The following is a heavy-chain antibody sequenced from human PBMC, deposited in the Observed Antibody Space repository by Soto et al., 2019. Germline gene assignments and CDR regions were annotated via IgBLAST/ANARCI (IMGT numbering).Heavy chain of an antibody. D-gene: IGHD6-19*01. CDR1: GGSISSSSYY. V-gene: IGHV4-39*01. Sequence: QLQLQESGPGLVKPSETLSLTCTVSGGSISSSSYYWGWIRQPPGKGLEWIGSIYYSGSTYYNPSLKSRVTISVDTSKNQFSLKLSSVTAADTAVYYCARQFVVAGTAFDIWGQGTMVTVSS. J-gene: IGHJ3*02. CDR2: IYYSGST. CDR3: ARQFVVAGTAFDI.